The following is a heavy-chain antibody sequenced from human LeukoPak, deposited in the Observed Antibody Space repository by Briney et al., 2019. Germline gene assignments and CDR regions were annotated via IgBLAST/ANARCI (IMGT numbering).Heavy chain of an antibody. CDR3: ARDPLDYDYWTRYYGYLDP. CDR1: GYTFTDYG. J-gene: IGHJ5*02. D-gene: IGHD3-3*01. CDR2: INAGNGNT. V-gene: IGHV1-3*01. Sequence: ASVKVSCKASGYTFTDYGIHYVRQAPGRRLEWVGWINAGNGNTKYSQNLQDRVTINRDTSANTAYMELNSLTSEDTAVYYCARDPLDYDYWTRYYGYLDPWGQGTLVTVSS.